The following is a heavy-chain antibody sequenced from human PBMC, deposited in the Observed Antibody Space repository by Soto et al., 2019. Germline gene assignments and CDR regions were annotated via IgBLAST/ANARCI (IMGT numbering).Heavy chain of an antibody. CDR1: GFSLSAYGVR. V-gene: IGHV2-5*01. CDR3: AHTNDSSSFLTS. Sequence: QITLKESGPTLVKPTQTLTLTCSFSGFSLSAYGVRVIWFRQPPGETLDWLALIHWHDDKRYSPYLKSRLTITKSMAKRLVVLTLTNLDPLDPGTYLCAHTNDSSSFLTSWGQGILVTVSS. CDR2: IHWHDDK. J-gene: IGHJ5*02. D-gene: IGHD3-22*01.